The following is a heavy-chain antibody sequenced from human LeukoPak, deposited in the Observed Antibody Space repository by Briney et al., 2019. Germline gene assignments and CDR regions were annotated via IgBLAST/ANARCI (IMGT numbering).Heavy chain of an antibody. CDR2: LWYDGSNK. J-gene: IGHJ3*02. Sequence: GGSLRLSCAASGFPFSSYGMHWARQARGKGREGVAVLWYDGSNKYYADSVKGRFTISRDNSKNTLHLQMNSLRAEDTAVYYCARALSSGWYGGAFDIWGQGTMVTVSS. D-gene: IGHD6-19*01. CDR1: GFPFSSYG. V-gene: IGHV3-33*01. CDR3: ARALSSGWYGGAFDI.